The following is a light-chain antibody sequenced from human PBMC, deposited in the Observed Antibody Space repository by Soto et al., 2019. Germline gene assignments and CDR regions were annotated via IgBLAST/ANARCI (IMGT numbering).Light chain of an antibody. Sequence: DIQMTQSPSSLSASVGDRVIITCRASRSISSYLNWYQQKPGKAPKLLMYAASSLQSGVPSRFSGSGSGTDFTLTISSLQPEDFATYYCQQTYNTPLWTFGQGTKVEIK. CDR3: QQTYNTPLWT. CDR1: RSISSY. J-gene: IGKJ1*01. V-gene: IGKV1-39*01. CDR2: AAS.